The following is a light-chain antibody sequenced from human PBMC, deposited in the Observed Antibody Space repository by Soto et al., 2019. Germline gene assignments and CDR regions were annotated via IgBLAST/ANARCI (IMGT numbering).Light chain of an antibody. V-gene: IGLV2-23*02. J-gene: IGLJ1*01. CDR1: SSDVGSYNL. CDR2: EVS. Sequence: QSALTQPASVSGSPGQSITISCTGTSSDVGSYNLVSWYQQHPGKTPKLMIYEVSKRPSGVSNRFSGSKSGNTASLTISGLQAEDEADYYCCSYAGSSPRFFGTGTKVTVL. CDR3: CSYAGSSPRF.